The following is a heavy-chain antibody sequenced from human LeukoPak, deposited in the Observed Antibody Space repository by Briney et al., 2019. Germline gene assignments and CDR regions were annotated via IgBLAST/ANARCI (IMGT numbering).Heavy chain of an antibody. CDR1: GYTFTGYY. D-gene: IGHD4-17*01. CDR2: ISPNSGAT. J-gene: IGHJ4*02. CDR3: ARLKNYGDYGY. V-gene: IGHV1-2*02. Sequence: ASVKVSCKASGYTFTGYYMHWVRQAPGQGLEWMGWISPNSGATNYAQKFQGRVTMTTDTSTSIAYMELRSLTSDDTAVYYCARLKNYGDYGYWGQGTLVTVSS.